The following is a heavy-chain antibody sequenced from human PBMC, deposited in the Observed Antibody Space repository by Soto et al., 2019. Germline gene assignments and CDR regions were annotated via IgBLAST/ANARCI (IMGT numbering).Heavy chain of an antibody. D-gene: IGHD6-25*01. V-gene: IGHV4-4*07. CDR3: ARGSAAWFDP. J-gene: IGHJ5*02. CDR2: VYSTEIT. CDR1: GDSISSYF. Sequence: PSETLSLTCTVSGDSISSYFWSWIRQPPGKGLEWMGCVYSTEITNYNPSLKSRVAMSIDTSKHQFSLKVRSVTAADTAVYYCARGSAAWFDPWGQGTLVTVSS.